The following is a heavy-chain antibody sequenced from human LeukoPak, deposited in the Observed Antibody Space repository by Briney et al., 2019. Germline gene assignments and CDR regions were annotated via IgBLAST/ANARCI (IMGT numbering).Heavy chain of an antibody. V-gene: IGHV3-43*02. J-gene: IGHJ4*02. D-gene: IGHD6-19*01. CDR3: AKDLIAVADTPYYFDY. CDR1: GFTFDDYA. CDR2: ISGDGGST. Sequence: QPGGSLSLSCAASGFTFDDYAMHWVRQAPGKGLEWVSLISGDGGSTYYADSVKGRFTISRDNSKNSLYLQMNSLRTEDTALYYCAKDLIAVADTPYYFDYWGQGTLVTVSS.